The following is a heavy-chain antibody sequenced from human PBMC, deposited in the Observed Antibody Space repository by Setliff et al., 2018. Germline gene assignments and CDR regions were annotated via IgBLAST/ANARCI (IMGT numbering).Heavy chain of an antibody. D-gene: IGHD2-2*01. CDR1: GYIFTTHA. J-gene: IGHJ4*02. Sequence: ASVKVSCKASGYIFTTHAMSWMRQAPGQGLEWMGSISPYSGNTNYPQWLQDRVTMTIDTSATTAYMELRSLRSDDTAVYYCARGPPDFVVVPAAAKFDYWGPGTLVTVSS. CDR2: ISPYSGNT. CDR3: ARGPPDFVVVPAAAKFDY. V-gene: IGHV1-18*01.